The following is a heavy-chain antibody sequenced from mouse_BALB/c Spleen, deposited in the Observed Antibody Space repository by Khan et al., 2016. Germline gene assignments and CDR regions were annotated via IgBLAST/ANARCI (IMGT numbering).Heavy chain of an antibody. V-gene: IGHV3-2*02. Sequence: EVQLQESGPGLVKPSQSLSLTCTVTGYLITSDYAWNWIRQFPGNKLEWMGYISYSGSTSYNTFLKSRISITRDTSNNQFFLQLNSVTSEDTATYSCTRLDYGSIAAMNYMGQGTSVTVSS. J-gene: IGHJ4*01. D-gene: IGHD1-1*01. CDR1: GYLITSDYA. CDR3: TRLDYGSIAAMNY. CDR2: ISYSGST.